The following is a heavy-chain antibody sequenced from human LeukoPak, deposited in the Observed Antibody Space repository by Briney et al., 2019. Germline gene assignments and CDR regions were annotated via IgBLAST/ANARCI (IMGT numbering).Heavy chain of an antibody. CDR2: ISGSGGST. D-gene: IGHD2/OR15-2a*01. CDR1: GFTFSNYA. Sequence: GGSLRLSCAASGFTFSNYAMSWVRQAPGKGLEWVSAISGSGGSTYYADSVKGRFTISRDNSKNTLYLQMNSLRAEDTAVYYCAKDSTPLSRYYYYYMDVWGKGTTVTISS. J-gene: IGHJ6*03. CDR3: AKDSTPLSRYYYYYMDV. V-gene: IGHV3-23*01.